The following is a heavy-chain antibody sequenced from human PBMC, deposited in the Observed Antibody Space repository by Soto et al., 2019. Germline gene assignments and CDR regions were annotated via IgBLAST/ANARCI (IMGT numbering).Heavy chain of an antibody. D-gene: IGHD2-2*01. CDR2: VSGNNGAS. J-gene: IGHJ5*01. V-gene: IGHV1-18*04. CDR1: GYTSADFG. Sequence: ASVKVSCKASGYTSADFGISWVRQAPGQGLEWMGWVSGNNGASNPAPKVQGRITMTLDTSTGVSYMALRSLRSDDTAIYYCVRDQKYFRVNGNWFDSWGQGTLVTVSS. CDR3: VRDQKYFRVNGNWFDS.